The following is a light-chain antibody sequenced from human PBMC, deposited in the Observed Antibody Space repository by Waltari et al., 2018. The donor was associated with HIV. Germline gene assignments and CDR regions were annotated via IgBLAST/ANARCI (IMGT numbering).Light chain of an antibody. Sequence: RSNFVNWYQQLPVTAPRVLIYNDDQRPSGVPARFSGSKSGTTASLAISGLQSEDEAEYYCAAWDDTLNVYVFGSGTKVTVL. CDR2: NDD. CDR1: RSNF. CDR3: AAWDDTLNVYV. J-gene: IGLJ1*01. V-gene: IGLV1-44*01.